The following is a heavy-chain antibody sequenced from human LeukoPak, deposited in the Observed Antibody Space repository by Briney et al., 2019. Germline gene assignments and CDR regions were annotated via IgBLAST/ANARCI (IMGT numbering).Heavy chain of an antibody. J-gene: IGHJ5*02. V-gene: IGHV5-51*01. CDR1: GYDFSNYC. Sequence: GESLKISWKGSGYDFSNYCIGGVRQMPGKGLELMGIIYPGDSDTRYSPSFQGQVTISADKSITTAYLQWSTPKASDTAMHSCARQVVPAAYNWFDPWGQGTLVTASS. D-gene: IGHD2-2*01. CDR2: IYPGDSDT. CDR3: ARQVVPAAYNWFDP.